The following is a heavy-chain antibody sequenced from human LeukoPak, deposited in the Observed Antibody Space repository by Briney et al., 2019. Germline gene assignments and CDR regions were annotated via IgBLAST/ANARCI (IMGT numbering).Heavy chain of an antibody. CDR3: ARDGGSSGRRDAFDT. Sequence: GGSLRLSCAASGFTFSSYWMHWVRQAPGKGLVWVSRINSDGSSTSYADSVKGRFTISRDNAKNTLYLQMNSLRAEDTAVYYCARDGGSSGRRDAFDTWGQGTMVTVSS. V-gene: IGHV3-74*01. CDR1: GFTFSSYW. CDR2: INSDGSST. J-gene: IGHJ3*02. D-gene: IGHD1-26*01.